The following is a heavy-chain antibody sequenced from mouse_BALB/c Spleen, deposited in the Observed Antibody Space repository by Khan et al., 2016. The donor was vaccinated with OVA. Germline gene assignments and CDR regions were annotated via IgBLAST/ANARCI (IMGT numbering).Heavy chain of an antibody. V-gene: IGHV3-2*02. CDR3: ARGNDYGYYFDY. CDR1: GYSITSGYA. CDR2: ISYSDVT. D-gene: IGHD1-1*01. J-gene: IGHJ2*01. Sequence: EVQLQESGPGLVKPSQSLSLTCTVTGYSITSGYAWNWIRQFPGNKLEWMGYISYSDVTNYNPSLKSRISITRDTSRNQFFLQLNSVTTEDTATSDCARGNDYGYYFDYWGQGTTLTVSS.